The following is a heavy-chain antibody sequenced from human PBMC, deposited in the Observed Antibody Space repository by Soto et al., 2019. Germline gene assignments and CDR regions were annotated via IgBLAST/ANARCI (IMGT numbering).Heavy chain of an antibody. CDR3: ARVIRADSTSSNFYYYSGLDV. Sequence: LRLSCAASGFTFSTYGMHWVRQAPGKGLEWLAVISNNGINKYYADSVKGRFTISRDNSKDTLFLQMNSLRGEDTAIYYCARVIRADSTSSNFYYYSGLDVWGQGTTVTVSS. V-gene: IGHV3-30*03. CDR2: ISNNGINK. D-gene: IGHD6-6*01. J-gene: IGHJ6*02. CDR1: GFTFSTYG.